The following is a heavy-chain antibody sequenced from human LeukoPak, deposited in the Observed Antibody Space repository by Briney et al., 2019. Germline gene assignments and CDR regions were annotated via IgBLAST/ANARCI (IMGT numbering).Heavy chain of an antibody. Sequence: PGGSLRLSCAASGFTFSSYGMHWVRQAPGKGLEWVAFIRYDGSNKYYVDSVKGRFTISRDNSKNTLYLQMNSLRAEDTAVYYCAKDPPSSSFFDYWGQGTLVTVSS. V-gene: IGHV3-30*02. D-gene: IGHD6-6*01. CDR1: GFTFSSYG. CDR2: IRYDGSNK. J-gene: IGHJ4*02. CDR3: AKDPPSSSFFDY.